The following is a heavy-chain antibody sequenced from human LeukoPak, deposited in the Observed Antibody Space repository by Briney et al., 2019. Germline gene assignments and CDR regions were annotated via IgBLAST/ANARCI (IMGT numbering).Heavy chain of an antibody. D-gene: IGHD3-22*01. Sequence: PGGSLRLSCAVSGFTFSTYNMNWVRQAPGKGLEWVSSISSSSRYIYYADSVKGRLTISRDNSENTVWLHVSSLGPEDTAVYYCARDPRGPTGYDSPGRDSFDYWGQGTLVTVSS. J-gene: IGHJ4*02. CDR1: GFTFSTYN. CDR2: ISSSSRYI. CDR3: ARDPRGPTGYDSPGRDSFDY. V-gene: IGHV3-21*01.